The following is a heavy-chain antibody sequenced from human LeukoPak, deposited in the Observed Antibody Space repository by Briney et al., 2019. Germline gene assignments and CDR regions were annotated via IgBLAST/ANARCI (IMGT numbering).Heavy chain of an antibody. D-gene: IGHD3-22*01. CDR2: IYTSGST. Sequence: PSETLSLTCTVSGGSISSYYWSWIRQSPGKGLEWIGDIYTSGSTKYHPSLKSRATISVDTSKNQFSLKLFSVTAADTAVYYCARCNAPYYYDSTGYYWFDPWGQGTLVTVSS. J-gene: IGHJ5*02. CDR3: ARCNAPYYYDSTGYYWFDP. CDR1: GGSISSYY. V-gene: IGHV4-4*09.